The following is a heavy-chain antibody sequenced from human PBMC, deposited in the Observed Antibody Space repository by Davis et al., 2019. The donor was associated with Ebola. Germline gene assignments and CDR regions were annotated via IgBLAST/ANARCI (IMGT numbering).Heavy chain of an antibody. CDR3: ARDYYQMAYYYYDMDV. CDR1: GFTFSSYA. D-gene: IGHD3-10*01. Sequence: GVLKISCAASGFTFSSYAMSWVRQAPGKGLEWVSAISGSGGSTYYADSVKGRFTISRDNAKNSLYLQMNSLRAEDTAVYYCARDYYQMAYYYYDMDVWGKGTTVTVSS. CDR2: ISGSGGST. V-gene: IGHV3-23*01. J-gene: IGHJ6*04.